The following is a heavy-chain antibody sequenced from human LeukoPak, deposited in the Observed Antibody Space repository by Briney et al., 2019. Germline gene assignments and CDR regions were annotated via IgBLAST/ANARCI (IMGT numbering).Heavy chain of an antibody. D-gene: IGHD6-13*01. J-gene: IGHJ4*02. CDR3: ARSRSSISLYYFDY. CDR2: IYPGDSDT. Sequence: GESLKISCKGSGYGFTSYWIGWVRQMPGKGLEWMGIIYPGDSDTRYSPSFQGRVTISADKSISTAYLQWSSLKASDTAMYYCARSRSSISLYYFDYWGQGTLVTVSS. CDR1: GYGFTSYW. V-gene: IGHV5-51*01.